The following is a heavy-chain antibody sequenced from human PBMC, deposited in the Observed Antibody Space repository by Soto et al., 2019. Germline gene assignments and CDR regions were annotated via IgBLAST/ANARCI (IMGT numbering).Heavy chain of an antibody. CDR2: ISWNSGRI. CDR1: GFIFDDYA. D-gene: IGHD4-4*01. V-gene: IGHV3-9*01. Sequence: EVQLVESGGGLVRPGRSLRLSCGASGFIFDDYAMHWVRQVPGKGLEWVSGISWNSGRIGYADSVKGRFTISRDNAKNALYLQMNSLRPEDTGLYYCAKDKVYSNYEHYFDYWGQGTLVTVSS. CDR3: AKDKVYSNYEHYFDY. J-gene: IGHJ4*02.